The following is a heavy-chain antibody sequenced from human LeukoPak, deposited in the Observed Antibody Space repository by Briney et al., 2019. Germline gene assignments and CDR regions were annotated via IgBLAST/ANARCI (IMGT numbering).Heavy chain of an antibody. V-gene: IGHV3-33*01. J-gene: IGHJ6*02. CDR1: GLTFSSYG. D-gene: IGHD6-13*01. Sequence: GGSLRLSCAASGLTFSSYGMHWVRQAPGKGLEWVAVIWYDGSNKYYADSVKGRFTISRDNSKNTLYLQMNSLRAEDTAVYYCARDKAAAVPPSYYYYGMDVWGQGTTVTVSS. CDR2: IWYDGSNK. CDR3: ARDKAAAVPPSYYYYGMDV.